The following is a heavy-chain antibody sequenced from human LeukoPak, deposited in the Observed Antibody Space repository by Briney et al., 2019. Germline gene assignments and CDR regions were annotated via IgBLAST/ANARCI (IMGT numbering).Heavy chain of an antibody. CDR3: ARAAWNGGGGFDP. Sequence: SETLSLTCAVYNGSFSGYYWSWIRQSPGKGLEWIGEVNHGGDTNYNPSLTSRVTMSLDTSKNHFSLNLKSVTAADTAVYNCARAAWNGGGGFDPWGQGTLVTVSS. J-gene: IGHJ5*02. CDR1: NGSFSGYY. D-gene: IGHD3-16*01. V-gene: IGHV4-34*01. CDR2: VNHGGDT.